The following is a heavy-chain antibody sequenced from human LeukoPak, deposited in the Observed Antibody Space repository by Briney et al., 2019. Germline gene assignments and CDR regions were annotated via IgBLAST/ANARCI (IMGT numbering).Heavy chain of an antibody. CDR3: AKVTVAAGLDAFDI. CDR2: IWSDGSNK. V-gene: IGHV3-33*06. Sequence: GRSLRLSCAASGFTFSNYGIHWVRQAPGKGLEWVAIIWSDGSNKYYADSVKGRFTISRDNSKNTLYLQMNSLRAEDTAMYYCAKVTVAAGLDAFDIWGQGTMVTVSS. D-gene: IGHD6-13*01. CDR1: GFTFSNYG. J-gene: IGHJ3*02.